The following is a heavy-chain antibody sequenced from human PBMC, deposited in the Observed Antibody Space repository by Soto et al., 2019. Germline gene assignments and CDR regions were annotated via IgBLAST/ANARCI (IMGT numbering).Heavy chain of an antibody. V-gene: IGHV1-18*01. CDR1: GYSFDTFG. CDR3: ARCYCSVGSCFTCWHFDL. CDR2: ISIEKGDT. J-gene: IGHJ2*01. D-gene: IGHD2-15*01. Sequence: QVQVVQSGAEVKKPGASVKVACKASGYSFDTFGMSWVRQAPGQWLEWMGWISIEKGDTNSAQKFQDRVTMTTDTSTSTAYMELRSLTSDDTAVYYCARCYCSVGSCFTCWHFDLWGRGTRVTVSS.